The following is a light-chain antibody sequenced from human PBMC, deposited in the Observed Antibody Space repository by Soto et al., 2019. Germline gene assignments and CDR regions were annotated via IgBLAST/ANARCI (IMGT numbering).Light chain of an antibody. J-gene: IGLJ3*02. CDR1: TSNIGSNS. CDR3: AAWDASLNGGV. CDR2: TNN. Sequence: QSVLTQSPSASGTLGQRVTISCSGSTSNIGSNSVNWYQQLPGTAPKLLIYTNNQRPSGVPDRFSGSKSGTSGSLAISGLQSDDEADYYCAAWDASLNGGVFGGGTKLTVL. V-gene: IGLV1-44*01.